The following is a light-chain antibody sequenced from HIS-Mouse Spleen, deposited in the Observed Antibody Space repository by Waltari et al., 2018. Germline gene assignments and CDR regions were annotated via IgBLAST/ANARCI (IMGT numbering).Light chain of an antibody. CDR1: CSAVGSYNL. J-gene: IGLJ2*01. CDR3: CSYAGSSTPVV. CDR2: EGT. Sequence: QSALTQPASVSGSPGQSITISCTGTCSAVGSYNLVPWDQQHPGQAPKRKIYEGTKRPSGVSNRFSGSKSGNTASLTISGLQAEDEADYYCCSYAGSSTPVVFGGGTKLTVL. V-gene: IGLV2-23*01.